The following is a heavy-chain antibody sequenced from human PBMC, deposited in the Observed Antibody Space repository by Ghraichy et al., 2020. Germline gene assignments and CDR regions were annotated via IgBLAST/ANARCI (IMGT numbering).Heavy chain of an antibody. CDR3: ARPCRGLQSGYSYVFGDYYYGMDV. CDR1: GDSISSNTYY. Sequence: SETLSLTCTVSGDSISSNTYYWGWIRQPPGKGLEWIGSLYYNGSTYYNPSLKSRVTISVDTSKNQFSLKLSSVTAADTAVYYCARPCRGLQSGYSYVFGDYYYGMDVWGQGTTVTVSS. D-gene: IGHD5-18*01. J-gene: IGHJ6*02. V-gene: IGHV4-39*01. CDR2: LYYNGST.